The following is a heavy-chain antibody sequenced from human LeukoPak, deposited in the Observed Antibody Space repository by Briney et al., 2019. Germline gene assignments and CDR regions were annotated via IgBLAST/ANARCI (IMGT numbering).Heavy chain of an antibody. D-gene: IGHD6-13*01. J-gene: IGHJ3*02. CDR1: GGTFSSYA. Sequence: AASVKVSCKASGGTFSSYAISWVRQAPGQGLEWMGGIIPIFGTANYAQKFQGRVTITADESTSTAYMELSSLRSEDTAVYYCARDARGAAAADDAFDIWGQGTVVTVSS. CDR3: ARDARGAAAADDAFDI. CDR2: IIPIFGTA. V-gene: IGHV1-69*13.